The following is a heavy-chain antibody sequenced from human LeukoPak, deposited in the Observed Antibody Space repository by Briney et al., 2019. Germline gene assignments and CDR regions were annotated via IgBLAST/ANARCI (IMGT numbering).Heavy chain of an antibody. D-gene: IGHD3-22*01. CDR3: ARGEYDSSGYSEESYYFDY. J-gene: IGHJ4*02. Sequence: SVKVSCKASGGTFSSYAISWVRQAPGQGLEWVGGIIPIFGTANYAQKFQGRVTITADESTSTAYMELSSLRSEDTAVYYCARGEYDSSGYSEESYYFDYWAREPWSPSPQ. CDR2: IIPIFGTA. V-gene: IGHV1-69*13. CDR1: GGTFSSYA.